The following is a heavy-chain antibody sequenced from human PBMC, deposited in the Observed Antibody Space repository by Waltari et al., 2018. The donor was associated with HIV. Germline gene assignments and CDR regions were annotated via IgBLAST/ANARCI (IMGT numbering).Heavy chain of an antibody. J-gene: IGHJ6*02. Sequence: QVHLQESGPGLVKPAETLSLTCTVSGGSISSRSYYWGWLRQSPGKGLEWIGNIYYSGGANYDPSLPSRVAISVDTSKNQVFLALDSVGAGDTAVYYCARDQRGDYNCWSLPNYNYGMDIWGQGTTVIVSS. CDR1: GGSISSRSYY. CDR2: IYYSGGA. V-gene: IGHV4-39*07. D-gene: IGHD3-3*01. CDR3: ARDQRGDYNCWSLPNYNYGMDI.